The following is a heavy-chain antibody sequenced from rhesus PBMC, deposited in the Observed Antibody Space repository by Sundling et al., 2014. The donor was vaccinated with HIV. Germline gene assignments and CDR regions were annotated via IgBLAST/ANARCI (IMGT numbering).Heavy chain of an antibody. CDR3: AKSSGSWFYYFDY. D-gene: IGHD6-25*01. Sequence: EVQLVETGGGLVQPGGSLKVSCAASGFTFSTYGMSWVRQAPGKGLEWVSAINSGGNTYYADSVKGRFTISRDNSKNTLSLQMNNLRGDDTAVYYCAKSSGSWFYYFDYWGQGVLVTVSS. J-gene: IGHJ4*01. CDR2: AINSGGNT. CDR1: GFTFSTYG. V-gene: IGHV3-103*01.